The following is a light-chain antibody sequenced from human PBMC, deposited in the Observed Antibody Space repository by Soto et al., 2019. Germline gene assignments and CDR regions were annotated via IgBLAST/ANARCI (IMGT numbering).Light chain of an antibody. Sequence: DIQMTQSPSSLSASVGDRVTITCRASQNIDHHLNWYQHKPGSAPRLLMDAASRMQSGVPSRFSGSGTGTEFALIINSLQPEDFATYYFQQSYSTTWTFGQGTRVEVK. V-gene: IGKV1-39*01. J-gene: IGKJ1*01. CDR2: AAS. CDR1: QNIDHH. CDR3: QQSYSTTWT.